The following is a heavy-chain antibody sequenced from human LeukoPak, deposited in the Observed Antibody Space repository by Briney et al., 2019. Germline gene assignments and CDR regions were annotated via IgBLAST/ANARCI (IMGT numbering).Heavy chain of an antibody. Sequence: ASVKVSCKASGYTFIGHYIHWVRQAPGQGLEWMGRIDPNSGATNYVQKFRGRVTMTRDTSISTAYMDLKTLTSDDTAVYYCATGPSSSGGAYWGQGTLVTVSS. CDR2: IDPNSGAT. D-gene: IGHD6-13*01. V-gene: IGHV1-2*06. CDR1: GYTFIGHY. J-gene: IGHJ4*02. CDR3: ATGPSSSGGAY.